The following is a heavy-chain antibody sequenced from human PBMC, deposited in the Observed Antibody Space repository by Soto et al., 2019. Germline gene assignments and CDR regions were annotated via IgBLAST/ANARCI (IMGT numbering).Heavy chain of an antibody. D-gene: IGHD2-8*01. V-gene: IGHV4-39*01. CDR2: IYYSGST. CDR3: ARLVGLMVYAANYFDY. Sequence: QLQLQESGPGLVKPSETLSLTCTVSGGSISSSSYYWGWIRQPPGKGLAWIGSIYYSGSTYYNPSLKIRVTISVDTSKNQFSLKLSSVTAADTAVYYCARLVGLMVYAANYFDYWGQGTLVTVSS. CDR1: GGSISSSSYY. J-gene: IGHJ4*02.